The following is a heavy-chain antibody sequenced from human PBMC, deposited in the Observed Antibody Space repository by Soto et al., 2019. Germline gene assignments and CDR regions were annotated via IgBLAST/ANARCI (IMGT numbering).Heavy chain of an antibody. J-gene: IGHJ4*02. CDR1: GFTVSGYG. V-gene: IGHV3-33*01. CDR2: IWYDGSKE. Sequence: QVQLVESGGGVVQPGRSLRLSCAASGFTVSGYGMHWVRQAPGKGLEWVAVIWYDGSKEYYADSVKGRFTISRDSSKNTLYRQMNSLRAEDTAVYYCARDRNNHFDYWGQGTLVTVSS. CDR3: ARDRNNHFDY. D-gene: IGHD1-1*01.